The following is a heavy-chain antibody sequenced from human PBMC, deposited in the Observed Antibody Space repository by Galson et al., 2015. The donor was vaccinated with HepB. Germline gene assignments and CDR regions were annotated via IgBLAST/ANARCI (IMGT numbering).Heavy chain of an antibody. J-gene: IGHJ3*02. Sequence: SCKASGGTFSSYAISWVRQAPGQGLEWMGGIIPIFGTANYAQKFQGRVTITADESTSTAYMELSSLRSEDTAVYYCARDPTGQWLAPRQAFDIWGQGTMVTVSS. CDR3: ARDPTGQWLAPRQAFDI. V-gene: IGHV1-69*01. D-gene: IGHD6-19*01. CDR2: IIPIFGTA. CDR1: GGTFSSYA.